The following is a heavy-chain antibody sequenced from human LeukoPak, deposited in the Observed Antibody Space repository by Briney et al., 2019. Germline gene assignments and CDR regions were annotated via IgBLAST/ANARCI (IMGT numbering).Heavy chain of an antibody. V-gene: IGHV1-69*04. J-gene: IGHJ6*02. CDR1: GRTFSSYA. CDR3: ARYGRNSAYYYYGMDR. Sequence: AVKVSCKAYGRTFSSYAISWVRQAPGHALEWIGMIIPIFGLANYAQKFQGRFEITTDHSTSTAYMELSSLRSDDTAVYYCARYGRNSAYYYYGMDRWGQGTTVTVSS. CDR2: IIPIFGLA. D-gene: IGHD4-23*01.